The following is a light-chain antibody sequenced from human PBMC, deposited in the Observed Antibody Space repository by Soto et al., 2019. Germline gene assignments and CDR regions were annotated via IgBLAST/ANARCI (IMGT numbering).Light chain of an antibody. J-gene: IGKJ5*01. CDR2: DAS. Sequence: EIVLTQSPDTLSSSPGERATLSCRASQTIINNYLAWYQQRPGQAPRLLIYDASTRATGIPDRFSGSASGTDFTLTISRLEPEDFTLYYCHQYSDSPPFTFGQGTRL. CDR3: HQYSDSPPFT. CDR1: QTIINNY. V-gene: IGKV3-20*01.